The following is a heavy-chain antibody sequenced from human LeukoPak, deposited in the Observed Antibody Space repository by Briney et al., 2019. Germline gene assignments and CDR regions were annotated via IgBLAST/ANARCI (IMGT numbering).Heavy chain of an antibody. CDR1: GGSVSDYY. CDR3: ASRKLGNDY. Sequence: SETLTLTCTISGGSVSDYYWSWMRQSPGKGLEWIGYIYHTGSTSYSPSLKSRVTISADTSQNQFSLKLSSVTAADTAVYYCASRKLGNDYWGQGTLVTVSS. D-gene: IGHD7-27*01. V-gene: IGHV4-59*02. CDR2: IYHTGST. J-gene: IGHJ4*02.